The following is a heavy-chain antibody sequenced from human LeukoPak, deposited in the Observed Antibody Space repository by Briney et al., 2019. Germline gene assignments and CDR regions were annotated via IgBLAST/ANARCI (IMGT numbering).Heavy chain of an antibody. V-gene: IGHV4-39*07. J-gene: IGHJ5*02. CDR3: ARDYAGFPLGYCTNGVCYIWFDP. CDR1: GGSISSYSYY. CDR2: IYYSGST. Sequence: SETLSLTCTVSGGSISSYSYYWGWIRQPPGKGLEWIGTIYYSGSTYYNPSLKSRVTISVDTSKNQFSLKLSSVTAADTAVYYCARDYAGFPLGYCTNGVCYIWFDPWGQGTLVTVSS. D-gene: IGHD2-8*01.